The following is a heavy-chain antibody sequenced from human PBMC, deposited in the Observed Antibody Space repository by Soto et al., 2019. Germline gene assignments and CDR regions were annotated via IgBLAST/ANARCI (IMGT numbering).Heavy chain of an antibody. CDR2: INHSGSA. J-gene: IGHJ2*01. D-gene: IGHD1-26*01. V-gene: IGHV4-34*01. CDR3: ARDSGSYLVDL. CDR1: GGSFHGYY. Sequence: SETLSLTCAVYGGSFHGYYWSWIRQPPGKGLEWIGEINHSGSANYNPTFKSRVSISVDTSKNQMSLQLSSVTAADTAVYYCARDSGSYLVDLWGRGTLVTVSS.